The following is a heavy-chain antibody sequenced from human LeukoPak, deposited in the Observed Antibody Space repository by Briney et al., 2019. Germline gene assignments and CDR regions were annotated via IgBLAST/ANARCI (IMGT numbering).Heavy chain of an antibody. V-gene: IGHV1-2*06. D-gene: IGHD1-26*01. CDR1: GYTFTGYY. Sequence: ASVKVSCKASGYTFTGYYMHWVRQAPGQGLEWMGRINPNSGGTNYAQKFQGRVTMARDTSISTAYMELSRLRSDDMAVYYCATELVGATPGYWGQGTLVTVSS. CDR2: INPNSGGT. CDR3: ATELVGATPGY. J-gene: IGHJ4*02.